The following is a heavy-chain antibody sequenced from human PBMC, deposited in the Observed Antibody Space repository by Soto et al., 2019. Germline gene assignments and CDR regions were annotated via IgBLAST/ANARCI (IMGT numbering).Heavy chain of an antibody. D-gene: IGHD6-19*01. CDR3: ASGRVAASH. CDR2: IKHYLSEK. V-gene: IGHV3-7*01. CDR1: GFTFSTYW. J-gene: IGHJ4*02. Sequence: PGGSLRLSCAASGFTFSTYWITWVRQAPVNGLEFVANIKHYLSEKHYVDSVKGRFTISRYNAKNSLYLQMNSLRVYDTAVYYCASGRVAASHWGQGTMVTVSS.